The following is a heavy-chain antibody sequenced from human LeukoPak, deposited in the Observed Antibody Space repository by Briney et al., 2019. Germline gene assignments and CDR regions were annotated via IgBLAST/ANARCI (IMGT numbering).Heavy chain of an antibody. CDR3: AKDEGFYYYYMDV. V-gene: IGHV3-23*01. CDR2: VSGSGATI. Sequence: GGSLRLSCAASGFTFNNYAMSWVRQAPGKGLEWVSSVSGSGATIHYADSVKGRFTISRDNSKNTLYLQMNSLRAEDTAVYYCAKDEGFYYYYMDVWGKGTTVTVSS. D-gene: IGHD2-15*01. J-gene: IGHJ6*03. CDR1: GFTFNNYA.